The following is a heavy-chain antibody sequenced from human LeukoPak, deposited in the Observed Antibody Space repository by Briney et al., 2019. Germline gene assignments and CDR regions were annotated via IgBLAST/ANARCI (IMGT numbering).Heavy chain of an antibody. D-gene: IGHD3-9*01. J-gene: IGHJ4*02. Sequence: GGAPRLSCAASGFTFSTYSLNWGPQAPGEGLEGVSSISSGRRLIYYADSVKGRFTTATDHTKNSLFLPMNSLRGEDTAVYYCARGGIDTGYAFDSWGQGTLVTVSS. CDR3: ARGGIDTGYAFDS. CDR1: GFTFSTYS. CDR2: ISSGRRLI. V-gene: IGHV3-21*01.